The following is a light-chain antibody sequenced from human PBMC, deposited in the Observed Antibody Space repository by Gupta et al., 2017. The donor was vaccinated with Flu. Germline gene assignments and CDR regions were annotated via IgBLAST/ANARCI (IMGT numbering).Light chain of an antibody. CDR3: IPVTSSSTRV. J-gene: IGLJ3*02. CDR2: DGN. V-gene: IGLV2-14*01. CDR1: SSEIGSNNY. Sequence: ITITCTGTSSEIGSNNYVCWYQQHPGKAPRLLIYDGNSRAAGVADRFSGSEAGNTAALTISGLQAEDEADYYCIPVTSSSTRVFGGGTKLTVL.